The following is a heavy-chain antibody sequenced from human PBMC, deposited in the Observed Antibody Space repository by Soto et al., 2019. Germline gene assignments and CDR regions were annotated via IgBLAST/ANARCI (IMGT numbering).Heavy chain of an antibody. J-gene: IGHJ4*02. D-gene: IGHD5-12*01. Sequence: QITLKESGPTLVKPTQTLTLTCTFSGFSLSTRGVAVGWFRQPPGKALEWLALIDWDEDKWYRPSLKSRLTISDDTSKNQVVRTMTNMDPVDTATYYCAHRPRGYAYYFDYWGQGTLVTVSS. CDR3: AHRPRGYAYYFDY. CDR2: IDWDEDK. CDR1: GFSLSTRGVA. V-gene: IGHV2-5*02.